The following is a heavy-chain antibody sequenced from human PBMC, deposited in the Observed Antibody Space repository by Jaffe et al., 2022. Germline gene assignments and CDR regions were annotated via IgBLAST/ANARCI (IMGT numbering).Heavy chain of an antibody. CDR1: GGSISSSSYY. J-gene: IGHJ3*02. CDR3: ARTNSVYGHFDAFDM. D-gene: IGHD5-12*01. V-gene: IGHV4-39*01. CDR2: IFYSVST. Sequence: QLQLQESGPGLVKPSETLSLTCNVSGGSISSSSYYWGWIRQPPGKGLEWIGSIFYSVSTYYNPSLKRRVTISVETPKNQFSLKLSSVTAADTAVYYCARTNSVYGHFDAFDMWGQGTMVTVSS.